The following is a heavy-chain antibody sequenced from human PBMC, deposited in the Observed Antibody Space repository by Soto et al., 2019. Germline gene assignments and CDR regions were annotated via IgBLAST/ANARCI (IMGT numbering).Heavy chain of an antibody. CDR2: KSYDGSNK. CDR3: AKDLADHYYYGMDV. Sequence: EGSLRLSGAASGFTFTSYRMHWVRQAQGKGLEWVAVKSYDGSNKYYADSVKGRFSINRDNSKNRLYLIMNSLRAEDTAVYYCAKDLADHYYYGMDVCDQGTTVTVT. CDR1: GFTFTSYR. V-gene: IGHV3-30*18. J-gene: IGHJ6*02.